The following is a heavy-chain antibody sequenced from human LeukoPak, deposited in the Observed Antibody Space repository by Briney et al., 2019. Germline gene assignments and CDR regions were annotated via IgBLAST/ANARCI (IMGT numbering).Heavy chain of an antibody. V-gene: IGHV4-39*07. J-gene: IGHJ5*02. CDR2: MYYRGNT. CDR1: GGSISTITYY. D-gene: IGHD1-26*01. Sequence: SETLSLTCTVSGGSISTITYYWGWIRQPPGKGLEWVGHMYYRGNTFYNPSLKSRVTISVDTSKNQFSLKLSSVTAADTAVYYCARDSGSYVHWFDPWGQGTLVTVSS. CDR3: ARDSGSYVHWFDP.